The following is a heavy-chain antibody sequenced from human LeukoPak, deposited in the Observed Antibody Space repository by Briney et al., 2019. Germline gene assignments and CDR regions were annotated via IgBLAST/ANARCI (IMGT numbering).Heavy chain of an antibody. Sequence: GGSLRLSCAASGFTFSGSAMHWVRQASGKGLEWLGRIRSKADSYTTAYAASAKGRFTVSRDDSKNTAYLQMNSLKTEDTAVYYCRAAADLNDYWGQGTLVTVSS. V-gene: IGHV3-73*01. J-gene: IGHJ4*02. CDR2: IRSKADSYTT. CDR3: RAAADLNDY. CDR1: GFTFSGSA. D-gene: IGHD6-13*01.